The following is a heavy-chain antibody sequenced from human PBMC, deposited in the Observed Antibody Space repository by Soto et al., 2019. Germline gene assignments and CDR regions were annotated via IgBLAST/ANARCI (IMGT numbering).Heavy chain of an antibody. D-gene: IGHD3-22*01. CDR2: ISAYNGNT. CDR3: ARDPRQTYYYDSSGYYSWAFDI. Sequence: ASVKVSCKASGYTFTSYGISWVRQAPGQGLEWMGWISAYNGNTNYAQKLQGRVTMTTDTSTSTAYMELRSLRSDDTAVYYCARDPRQTYYYDSSGYYSWAFDIWGQGTMVTVSS. V-gene: IGHV1-18*01. J-gene: IGHJ3*02. CDR1: GYTFTSYG.